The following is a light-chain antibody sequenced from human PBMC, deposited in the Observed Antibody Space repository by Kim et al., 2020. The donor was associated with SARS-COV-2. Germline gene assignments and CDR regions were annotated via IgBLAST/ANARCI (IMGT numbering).Light chain of an antibody. J-gene: IGKJ4*01. Sequence: DIQMTQSPSSVSASIGDTVTITCRTSQDIGSWLAWYQQKPGKAPNLLIYRTSNLQSGVPSRFSGSGSGTDFTLTISSLQPEDIASYYCQQAYSLSLTFGGGTKLEI. CDR1: QDIGSW. CDR2: RTS. V-gene: IGKV1-12*01. CDR3: QQAYSLSLT.